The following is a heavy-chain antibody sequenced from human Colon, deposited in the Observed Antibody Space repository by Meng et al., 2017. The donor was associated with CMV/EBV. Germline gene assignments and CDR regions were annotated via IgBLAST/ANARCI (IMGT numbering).Heavy chain of an antibody. CDR1: GGSFTSNSYF. Sequence: ESGPGLVKPSETLSPTCTVSGGSFTSNSYFWGWIRQPPGKGLEYIGSIYNSGSAYYNPSLKSRVTISLDTSKNQFSLKLSSVTAADTAMYYCARVVLNFFDYWGQGTLVTVSS. J-gene: IGHJ4*02. CDR2: IYNSGSA. CDR3: ARVVLNFFDY. D-gene: IGHD3-10*02. V-gene: IGHV4-39*07.